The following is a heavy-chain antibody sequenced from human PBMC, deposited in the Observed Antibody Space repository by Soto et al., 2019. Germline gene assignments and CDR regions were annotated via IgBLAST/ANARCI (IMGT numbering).Heavy chain of an antibody. V-gene: IGHV1-2*04. CDR1: GYTFTGYY. D-gene: IGHD2-15*01. J-gene: IGHJ4*02. Sequence: GASVKVSCKASGYTFTGYYMHWVRQAPGQGLEWMGWINPNSGGTNYAQKFQGWVTMTRDTSISTAYMELSRLRSDDTAVYYCARDPHLGYCSGGRCYPSYHFDFWGQGTLVTVSS. CDR2: INPNSGGT. CDR3: ARDPHLGYCSGGRCYPSYHFDF.